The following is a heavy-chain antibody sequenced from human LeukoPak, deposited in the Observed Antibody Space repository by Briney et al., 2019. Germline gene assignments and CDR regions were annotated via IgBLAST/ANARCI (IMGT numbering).Heavy chain of an antibody. CDR3: ARDHLDGHFDY. Sequence: PSETLSLTCTVSGGFVSSNYWSWIRQPAGKGLEWIGRIYISGSTNYNPSLKSRVTMSVDTSKNQFSLKLSSVTAADTAVYYCARDHLDGHFDYWGQGTLVTVSS. V-gene: IGHV4-4*07. CDR2: IYISGST. J-gene: IGHJ4*02. D-gene: IGHD5-24*01. CDR1: GGFVSSNY.